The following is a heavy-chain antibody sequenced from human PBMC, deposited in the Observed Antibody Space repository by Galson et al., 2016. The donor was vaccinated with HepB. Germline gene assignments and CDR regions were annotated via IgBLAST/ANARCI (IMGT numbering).Heavy chain of an antibody. CDR1: GFTFSLAW. CDR2: MKSKGGGGTT. Sequence: SLRLSCAGYGFTFSLAWMNWVRQAPGKGLEWVGRMKSKGGGGTTDFAAPVKGRFSITRDDSKNTLYLHMISLTAEDTAVYYCIHDWDYNYGMNVWGQGILVTVSS. J-gene: IGHJ4*02. V-gene: IGHV3-15*01. D-gene: IGHD5-24*01. CDR3: IHDWDYNYGMNV.